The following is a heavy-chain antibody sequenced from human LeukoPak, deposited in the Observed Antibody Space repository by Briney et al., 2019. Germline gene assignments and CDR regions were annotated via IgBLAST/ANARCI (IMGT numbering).Heavy chain of an antibody. CDR1: GGSISSSSYY. CDR3: ARGSGGTSNFDY. J-gene: IGHJ4*02. D-gene: IGHD1-26*01. Sequence: PSETLSLTCTVSGGSISSSSYYWGWIRQPPGKGLEWIGSIYYSGSTYYNPSLKSRVTISVDTSKNQFSLSLRSVTAADTAVYYCARGSGGTSNFDYWGQGTLVTVSS. V-gene: IGHV4-39*07. CDR2: IYYSGST.